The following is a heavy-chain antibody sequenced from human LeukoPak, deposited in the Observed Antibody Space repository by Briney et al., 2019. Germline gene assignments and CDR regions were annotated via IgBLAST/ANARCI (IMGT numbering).Heavy chain of an antibody. CDR2: IRYDGSNK. Sequence: SGGSLSLSRAASGFTFSSYGMHWVRQAPGKGLEGVAFIRYDGSNKYYADSVKGRFTISRDNSKNTLYLQMNSLRAEDTAVYYCAKTHSSSLRDWGQGTLVTVSS. V-gene: IGHV3-30*02. D-gene: IGHD6-6*01. J-gene: IGHJ4*02. CDR1: GFTFSSYG. CDR3: AKTHSSSLRD.